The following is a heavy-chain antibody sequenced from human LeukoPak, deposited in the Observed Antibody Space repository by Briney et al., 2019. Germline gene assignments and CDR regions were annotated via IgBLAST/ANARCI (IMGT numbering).Heavy chain of an antibody. V-gene: IGHV3-21*01. Sequence: PGGSLGLSCAASGFTFSTYSMNWVRQAPGKGLEWVSVISSSSTYIYYSDSVRGRFTISRDNAKNSLYLQMNSLRAEDTAVYYCARGDPHGAYFDYWGQGALVTVSS. D-gene: IGHD5-24*01. CDR1: GFTFSTYS. CDR3: ARGDPHGAYFDY. CDR2: ISSSSTYI. J-gene: IGHJ4*02.